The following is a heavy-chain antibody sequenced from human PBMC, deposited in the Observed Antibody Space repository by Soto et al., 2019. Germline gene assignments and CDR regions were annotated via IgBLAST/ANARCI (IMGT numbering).Heavy chain of an antibody. J-gene: IGHJ4*02. CDR2: VFYTGTT. Sequence: QVQLQESGPGLVKASETLSLTCTVSGGSTSRYHWGWVRQPPGQGLEWVGYVFYTGTTRYNPSLSARVTMSVDTSRNLFSLKLSSVTAADTAVYYGARLRYHDTSGLQYYYFDLWGQGTLVTVSS. V-gene: IGHV4-59*01. CDR3: ARLRYHDTSGLQYYYFDL. D-gene: IGHD3-22*01. CDR1: GGSTSRYH.